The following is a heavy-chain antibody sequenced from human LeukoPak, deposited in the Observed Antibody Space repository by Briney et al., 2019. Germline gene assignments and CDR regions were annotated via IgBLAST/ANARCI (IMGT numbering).Heavy chain of an antibody. D-gene: IGHD4-23*01. CDR2: VSSSGDGT. CDR1: GFAFNTYA. V-gene: IGHV3-23*01. CDR3: PKVAENSPFADSYFAY. J-gene: IGHJ4*02. Sequence: GGSLRLSCVASGFAFNTYAMSWVRRAPGKGLEWVSGVSSSGDGTYYADSVKGRFTISRDNSKNTLFLQMNSLRAEDTAIYYCPKVAENSPFADSYFAYWGREPWSPSPQ.